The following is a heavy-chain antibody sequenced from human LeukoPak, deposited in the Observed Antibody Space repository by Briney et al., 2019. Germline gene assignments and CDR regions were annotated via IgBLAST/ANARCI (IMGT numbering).Heavy chain of an antibody. CDR3: AKSIRRDGYNLPYY. D-gene: IGHD5-24*01. CDR2: ISGSGGNT. Sequence: GGSLRLSCAASGFTFSSYAMSWVRQAPGKGLEWVSAISGSGGNTYYADSVKGRFTISRDNSKNTLYLQMNSLRAEDTAVYYCAKSIRRDGYNLPYYWGQGTLVTVSS. CDR1: GFTFSSYA. V-gene: IGHV3-23*01. J-gene: IGHJ4*02.